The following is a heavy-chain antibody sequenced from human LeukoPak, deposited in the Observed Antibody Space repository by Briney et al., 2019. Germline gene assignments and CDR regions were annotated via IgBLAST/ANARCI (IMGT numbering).Heavy chain of an antibody. Sequence: VGSLRLSCEVSGFTFSSFSMSWVRQAPGKGLEWVSDISGSGTNTHYADSVKGRFTISRDNAKNSLYLQMNSLRAEDTAVYYCARDLTSYSSGRKDFDYWGQGTLVTVSS. CDR2: ISGSGTNT. CDR1: GFTFSSFS. V-gene: IGHV3-21*01. D-gene: IGHD5-18*01. CDR3: ARDLTSYSSGRKDFDY. J-gene: IGHJ4*02.